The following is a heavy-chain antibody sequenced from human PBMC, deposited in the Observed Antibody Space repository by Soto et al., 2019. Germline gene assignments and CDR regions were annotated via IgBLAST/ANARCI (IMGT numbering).Heavy chain of an antibody. J-gene: IGHJ6*02. CDR3: ARLRYSSSWSYGVDV. V-gene: IGHV2-70*01. Sequence: SGPTLVNPTQTLTLTFTFSGLSLIAILICVSWIRHPPGKALEWLALIDWDDDKYYSTSLKTRLTISKDTSKNQVVLTMTNMDPVDTATYYCARLRYSSSWSYGVDVWGQGTTVTVSS. CDR2: IDWDDDK. D-gene: IGHD6-13*01. CDR1: GLSLIAILIC.